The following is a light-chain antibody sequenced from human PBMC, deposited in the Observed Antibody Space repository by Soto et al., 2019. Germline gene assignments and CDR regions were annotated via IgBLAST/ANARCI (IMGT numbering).Light chain of an antibody. CDR1: TSNIGRTY. V-gene: IGLV1-47*01. Sequence: QSVLTQPPSASGTPGQRVTLSCSGSTSNIGRTYVYWYQQLPGTAPKLLIYKNDQRPSGVPDRFSGSKSGTSVSLAISGLRSEDEGDYYCAAWDDSLRVVFGGGTKLTVL. J-gene: IGLJ2*01. CDR3: AAWDDSLRVV. CDR2: KND.